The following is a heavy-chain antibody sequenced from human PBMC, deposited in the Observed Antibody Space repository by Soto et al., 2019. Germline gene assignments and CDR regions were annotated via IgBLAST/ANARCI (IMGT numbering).Heavy chain of an antibody. J-gene: IGHJ4*02. CDR2: ISYDGSNK. CDR1: GFTFSSYG. D-gene: IGHD1-26*01. Sequence: QVQLVESGGGVVQPGRSLRLSCAASGFTFSSYGMHWVRQAPGKGLEWVAVISYDGSNKYYADSVKGRFTISRDNSKNMLYLQMNSLRAEDTAVYYCAKDLVGATDYWGQGTLVTVSS. V-gene: IGHV3-30*18. CDR3: AKDLVGATDY.